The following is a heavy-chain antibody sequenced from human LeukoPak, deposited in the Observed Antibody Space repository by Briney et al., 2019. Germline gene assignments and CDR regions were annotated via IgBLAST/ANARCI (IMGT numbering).Heavy chain of an antibody. CDR2: MAFDGTDI. CDR3: ARARRIVGATLGGSDY. Sequence: SGGSLRLSCAASGFTFSTTAMHWVRQAPGKGLESVAIMAFDGTDINYADSVKGRFTISRDNSKNTLYLQMNSLRAEDTAVYYCARARRIVGATLGGSDYWGQGTLVTVSS. V-gene: IGHV3-30-3*01. CDR1: GFTFSTTA. D-gene: IGHD1-26*01. J-gene: IGHJ4*02.